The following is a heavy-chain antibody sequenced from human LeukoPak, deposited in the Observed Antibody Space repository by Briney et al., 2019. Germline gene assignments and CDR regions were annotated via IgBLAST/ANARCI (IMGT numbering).Heavy chain of an antibody. CDR1: GGSISSHY. D-gene: IGHD3-3*01. CDR2: IYYSGST. J-gene: IGHJ5*02. CDR3: ARGVNYDFWSGYREYNWFDP. V-gene: IGHV4-59*11. Sequence: KPSETLSLTCTVSGGSISSHYWSWIRQPPGKGPEWIGYIYYSGSTNYNPSLKSRVTISVDTSKNQFSLKLSSVTAADTAVYYCARGVNYDFWSGYREYNWFDPWGQGTLVTVSS.